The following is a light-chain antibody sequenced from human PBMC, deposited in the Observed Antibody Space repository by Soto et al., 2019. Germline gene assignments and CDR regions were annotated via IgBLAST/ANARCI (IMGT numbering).Light chain of an antibody. Sequence: DIVLTQSPATLSLSPGERATLSCRASQSVSSKLAWYQQKPGRAPRLLIHGASTRATGIPARFSGSGSGTEFTLTISSLRSEDLAVYFCQQYHNWPPTFGQGTKVDIK. J-gene: IGKJ1*01. CDR1: QSVSSK. V-gene: IGKV3-15*01. CDR2: GAS. CDR3: QQYHNWPPT.